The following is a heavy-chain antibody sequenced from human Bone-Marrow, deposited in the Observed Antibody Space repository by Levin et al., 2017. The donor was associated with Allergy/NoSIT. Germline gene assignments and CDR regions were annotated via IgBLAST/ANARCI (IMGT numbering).Heavy chain of an antibody. CDR2: TRNKANIYTT. J-gene: IGHJ4*02. CDR1: GFSFDDHS. Sequence: GGSLRLSCAASGFSFDDHSMNWVRQAPGKGLEWVGRTRNKANIYTTEYAASVKGRFTISRDDSRSSLFLQMNSLQTEDTAVYYCAREGDSSAYYIDFDYWGQGTLVTVSS. V-gene: IGHV3-72*01. CDR3: AREGDSSAYYIDFDY. D-gene: IGHD6-19*01.